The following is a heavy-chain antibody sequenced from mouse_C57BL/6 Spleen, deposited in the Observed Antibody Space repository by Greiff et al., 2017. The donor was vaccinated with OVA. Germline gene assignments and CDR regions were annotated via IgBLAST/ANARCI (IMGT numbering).Heavy chain of an antibody. V-gene: IGHV5-12*01. CDR1: GFTFSDYY. CDR3: ARRDGNYGYYAMDY. Sequence: EVQVVESGGGLVQPGGSLKLSCAASGFTFSDYYMYWVRQTPEKRLEWVAYISNGGGSTYYPDTVKGRFTISRDNAKNTLYLQMSRLKSEDTAMYYCARRDGNYGYYAMDYWGQGTSVTVSS. CDR2: ISNGGGST. D-gene: IGHD2-1*01. J-gene: IGHJ4*01.